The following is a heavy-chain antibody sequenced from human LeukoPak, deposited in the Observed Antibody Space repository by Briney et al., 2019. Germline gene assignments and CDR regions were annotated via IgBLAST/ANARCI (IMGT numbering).Heavy chain of an antibody. CDR1: GFTFSSCG. CDR2: ISRSGSTI. J-gene: IGHJ3*02. Sequence: GGSLRLSCAASGFTFSSCGMSWVRQAPGKGLEWVSYISRSGSTIYYADSVKGRFTISRDNAKNSLYLQMNSLRADDTAVYSCARGNGYRSAFDIWGQGTMVTVSS. V-gene: IGHV3-48*04. CDR3: ARGNGYRSAFDI. D-gene: IGHD5-24*01.